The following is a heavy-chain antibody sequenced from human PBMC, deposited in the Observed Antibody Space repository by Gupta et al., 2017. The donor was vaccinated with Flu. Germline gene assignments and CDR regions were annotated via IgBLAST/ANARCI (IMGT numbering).Heavy chain of an antibody. CDR3: AIGHWAK. J-gene: IGHJ4*02. D-gene: IGHD3-16*01. Sequence: EVQLVESGGGLVQPGGSLRLSCAASGFTLSSYDMSWVRQAPGRGLEWVSFISSSGVTYYGDPVRGRFTISRDNAKNSLYLQMSGLRDEDTAVYYCAIGHWAKWGQGTLVTVSS. CDR1: GFTLSSYD. V-gene: IGHV3-48*03. CDR2: ISSSGVT.